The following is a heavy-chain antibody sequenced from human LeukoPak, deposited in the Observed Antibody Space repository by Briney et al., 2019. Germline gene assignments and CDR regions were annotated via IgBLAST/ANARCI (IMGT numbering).Heavy chain of an antibody. Sequence: SETLSLTCTVSGSSISNYYWTWIRQPPGKGLEWIGSIYYSGSTYYNPSLKSRVTISVDTSKNQFSLKLSSVTAADTAVYYCARHLRHDYGDRYYYYYGMDVWGQGTTVTVSS. CDR1: GSSISNYY. D-gene: IGHD4-17*01. V-gene: IGHV4-39*01. CDR3: ARHLRHDYGDRYYYYYGMDV. CDR2: IYYSGST. J-gene: IGHJ6*02.